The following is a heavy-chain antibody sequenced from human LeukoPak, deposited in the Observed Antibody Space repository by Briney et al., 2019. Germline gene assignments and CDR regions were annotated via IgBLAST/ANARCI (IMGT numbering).Heavy chain of an antibody. Sequence: PSETLSLTCTVSGDSISSSNYYWGWIRQPPGEGLEWIASIYYSGITYYNPSLKSRVTISVDTPKNQFSLKLNSVTAADTAVYYCASLPSNDAFDIWGQGTMVTVSS. V-gene: IGHV4-39*01. CDR3: ASLPSNDAFDI. J-gene: IGHJ3*02. CDR2: IYYSGIT. CDR1: GDSISSSNYY.